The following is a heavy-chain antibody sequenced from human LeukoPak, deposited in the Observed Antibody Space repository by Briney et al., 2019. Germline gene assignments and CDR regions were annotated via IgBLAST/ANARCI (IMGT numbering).Heavy chain of an antibody. CDR2: IYHSGST. J-gene: IGHJ3*02. CDR3: ARDRGWPVGQKIAPPGAFDI. Sequence: PSETLSLTCTASGGSISSSNWWSWVRQPPGKGLEWIGEIYHSGSTNYSPSLKSRVTISVDKSKNQFSLKLSSVTAADTAVYYCARDRGWPVGQKIAPPGAFDIWGQGTMVTVSS. CDR1: GGSISSSNW. V-gene: IGHV4-4*02. D-gene: IGHD6-13*01.